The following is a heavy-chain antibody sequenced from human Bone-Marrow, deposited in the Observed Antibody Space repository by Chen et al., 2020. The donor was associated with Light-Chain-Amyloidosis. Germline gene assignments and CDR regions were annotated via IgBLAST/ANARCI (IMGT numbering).Heavy chain of an antibody. CDR3: MRGGPLPFDSWNDDAIEF. Sequence: EVQLVETGGGLIQPGGSLRLSCAVSGFSVSGYYMSWVRQAPGKVPLWFSVMYSGGTTFYADAVKGRFTISRDKSKNTVYLQMKSLRVEDTAVYYCMRGGPLPFDSWNDDAIEFWGQGTVVTVSS. V-gene: IGHV3-53*02. D-gene: IGHD1-1*01. CDR1: GFSVSGYY. CDR2: MYSGGTT. J-gene: IGHJ3*01.